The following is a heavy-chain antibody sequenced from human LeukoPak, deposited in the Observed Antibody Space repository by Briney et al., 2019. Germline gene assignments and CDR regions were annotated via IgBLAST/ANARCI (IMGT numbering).Heavy chain of an antibody. J-gene: IGHJ3*02. CDR2: MNPNSGNT. CDR1: GYTFTSYD. Sequence: GASVKVSCKASGYTFTSYDINWVRQATGQGLEWMGWMNPNSGNTGYAQKFQGRVTMTRNTSISTAYMGLSSLRSEDTAVYYCASLVAGDDAFDIWGQGTMVTVSS. V-gene: IGHV1-8*01. D-gene: IGHD6-19*01. CDR3: ASLVAGDDAFDI.